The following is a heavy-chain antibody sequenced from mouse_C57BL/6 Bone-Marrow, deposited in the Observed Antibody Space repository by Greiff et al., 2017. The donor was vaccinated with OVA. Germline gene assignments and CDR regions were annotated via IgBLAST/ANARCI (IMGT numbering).Heavy chain of an antibody. D-gene: IGHD1-1*01. Sequence: VQLQQSGAELVRPGASMKLSCKASGYTFTDYYINWVKQRPGQGLEWIARIYPGSGNTYYNEKFKGKATLTAEKSSSTAYMQLSSLTSEDSAVYFGARFGYYGSSRYFDVWGTGTTVTVSS. CDR1: GYTFTDYY. CDR2: IYPGSGNT. CDR3: ARFGYYGSSRYFDV. V-gene: IGHV1-76*01. J-gene: IGHJ1*03.